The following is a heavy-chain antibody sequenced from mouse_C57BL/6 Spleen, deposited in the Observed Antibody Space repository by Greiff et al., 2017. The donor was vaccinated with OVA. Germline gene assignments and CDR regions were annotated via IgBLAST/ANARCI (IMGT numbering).Heavy chain of an antibody. CDR3: ARGADFYYYAMDY. CDR1: DSEVFPIAY. D-gene: IGHD3-3*01. J-gene: IGHJ4*01. V-gene: IGHV15-2*01. CDR2: ILPSIGRT. Sequence: QVQLQQSGSELRSPGSSVKLSCKDFDSEVFPIAYMSWVRQKPGHGFEWIGGILPSIGRTIYGEKFEDKAKLDADTLSNTAYLELNSLTSEDSAIYYCARGADFYYYAMDYWGQGTSVTVSS.